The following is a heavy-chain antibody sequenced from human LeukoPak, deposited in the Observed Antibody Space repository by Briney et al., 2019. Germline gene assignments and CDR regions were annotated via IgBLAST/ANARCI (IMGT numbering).Heavy chain of an antibody. D-gene: IGHD3-3*01. Sequence: GGSLRLSCAASGFTFSSYAMSWVRQAPGKGLEWVSAISGSGGSTYYADSVKGRFTISRDNSKNTLYLQMNSLRAEDTAVYYCAKSYDFWIGLLYLDYWGQGTLVTVSS. J-gene: IGHJ4*02. V-gene: IGHV3-23*01. CDR2: ISGSGGST. CDR1: GFTFSSYA. CDR3: AKSYDFWIGLLYLDY.